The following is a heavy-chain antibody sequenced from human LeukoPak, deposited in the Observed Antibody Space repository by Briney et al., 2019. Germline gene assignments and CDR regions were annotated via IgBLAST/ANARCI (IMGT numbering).Heavy chain of an antibody. V-gene: IGHV1-8*01. Sequence: ASVTVSFKASGYTFTSYDINWLRQATGQGLEWMGWMNPNSGNTGYAQKFQGRVTMTRNTSITTAYMELSSLRSEDTAVYYCARPFQYGARDFDYWGQGTLVTVSS. CDR3: ARPFQYGARDFDY. CDR2: MNPNSGNT. D-gene: IGHD4/OR15-4a*01. J-gene: IGHJ4*02. CDR1: GYTFTSYD.